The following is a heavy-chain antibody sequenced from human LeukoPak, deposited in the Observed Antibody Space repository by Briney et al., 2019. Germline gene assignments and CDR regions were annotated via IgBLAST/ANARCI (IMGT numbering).Heavy chain of an antibody. CDR3: ARVIAVAGTHYYYYYGMDV. J-gene: IGHJ6*02. V-gene: IGHV1-2*02. Sequence: ASVKGSCKASGYTFTGYYMHWVRQAPGQGLEWMGWVNPNSGGTNYAQKFQGRVTMTRDTSISTAYMELGRLRSDDTAVYYCARVIAVAGTHYYYYYGMDVWGQGTTVTVSS. CDR1: GYTFTGYY. D-gene: IGHD6-19*01. CDR2: VNPNSGGT.